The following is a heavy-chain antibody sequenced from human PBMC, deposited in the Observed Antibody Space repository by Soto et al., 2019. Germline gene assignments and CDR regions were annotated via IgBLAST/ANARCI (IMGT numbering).Heavy chain of an antibody. CDR1: GDSLSSLY. V-gene: IGHV4-59*11. D-gene: IGHD3-22*01. CDR3: ARGASGYYDSSGYYSPYYFDY. CDR2: IHYTGST. Sequence: ETLSLTCNVSGDSLSSLYWSWIRQPPGKGLEWIGYIHYTGSTNYNPSLKSRVTISVDTSKNQFSLKLSSVTAADTAVYYCARGASGYYDSSGYYSPYYFDYWGQGTLVTVSS. J-gene: IGHJ4*02.